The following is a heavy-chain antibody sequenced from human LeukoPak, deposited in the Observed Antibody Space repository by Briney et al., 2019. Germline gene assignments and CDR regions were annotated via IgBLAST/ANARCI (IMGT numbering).Heavy chain of an antibody. CDR3: ARVWSLVAPSEYYFDY. V-gene: IGHV3-66*01. CDR2: IYSGGST. Sequence: GRSLRLSCAASGFTVSSNYMSWVRQAPGKGLEWVSVIYSGGSTYYADSVKGRFTISRDNSKNTLYLQMNSLRAEDTAVYYCARVWSLVAPSEYYFDYWGQGTLVTVSS. CDR1: GFTVSSNY. J-gene: IGHJ4*02. D-gene: IGHD2-8*02.